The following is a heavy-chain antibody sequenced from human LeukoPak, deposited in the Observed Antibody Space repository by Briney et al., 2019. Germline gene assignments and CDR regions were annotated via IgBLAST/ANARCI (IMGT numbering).Heavy chain of an antibody. CDR2: ISWNSGSI. Sequence: GGSLRLSCAASGFTFDDYAMHWVRQAPGKGLEWVSGISWNSGSIGYADSVKGRFTISRDNAKNSLYLQMNSLRAEDTAVYYCARDRNRWLVHKDAFDIWGQGTMVTVSS. CDR1: GFTFDDYA. J-gene: IGHJ3*02. V-gene: IGHV3-9*01. CDR3: ARDRNRWLVHKDAFDI. D-gene: IGHD6-19*01.